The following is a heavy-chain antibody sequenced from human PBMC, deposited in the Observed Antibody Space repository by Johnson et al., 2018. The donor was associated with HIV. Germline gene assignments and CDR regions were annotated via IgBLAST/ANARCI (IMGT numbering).Heavy chain of an antibody. D-gene: IGHD1-26*01. Sequence: VQLVESGGGVVQPGMSLRLSYADSGFTFSRENMHWVRQAPDKGLAWVAVISYDGSNKYYADSVKGRFTISRDNSKNTLYLQMNSLRTEDTAFYYCARDRYSGSFTLGAFDIWGQGTVVTVSS. J-gene: IGHJ3*02. CDR2: ISYDGSNK. CDR1: GFTFSREN. V-gene: IGHV3-30-3*01. CDR3: ARDRYSGSFTLGAFDI.